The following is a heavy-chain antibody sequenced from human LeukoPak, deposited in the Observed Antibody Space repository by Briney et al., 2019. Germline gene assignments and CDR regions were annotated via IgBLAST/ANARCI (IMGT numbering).Heavy chain of an antibody. CDR2: ISWNSGSI. V-gene: IGHV3-9*01. J-gene: IGHJ4*02. D-gene: IGHD3-10*01. CDR1: GFTFSSYW. Sequence: PGGSLRLSCAASGFTFSSYWMHWVRQAPGKGLGWVSGISWNSGSIGYADSVKGRFTISRDNAKNSLYLQMNSLRAEDTALYYCAKDISRRRYGSGSALDYWGQGTLVTVSS. CDR3: AKDISRRRYGSGSALDY.